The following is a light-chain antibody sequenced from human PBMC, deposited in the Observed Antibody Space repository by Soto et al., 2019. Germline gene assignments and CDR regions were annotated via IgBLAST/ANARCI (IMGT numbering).Light chain of an antibody. CDR3: SSYTSSSTVV. CDR2: EVS. CDR1: SSDIGAYNY. V-gene: IGLV2-14*01. J-gene: IGLJ3*02. Sequence: QSALTQPASVSASPGQSITVSCTGTSSDIGAYNYVSWYQQHPGKAPKLMVYEVSNRPSGVSNRFSASKSGNTASLTISGLQAEDEADYFCSSYTSSSTVVFSGGTKLTVL.